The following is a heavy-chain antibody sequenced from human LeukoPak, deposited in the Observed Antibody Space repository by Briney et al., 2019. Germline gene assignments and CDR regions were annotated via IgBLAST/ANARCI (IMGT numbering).Heavy chain of an antibody. CDR1: GYTFTGYY. V-gene: IGHV1-2*02. Sequence: ASVKVSCKASGYTFTGYYMHWVRQAPGQGLEWMGWINPNSGGTNYAQKFQGRVTMTRDTSISTAYMELRSLRSDDTAVYYCARAKSSSWYSYYYYMDVWGKGTTVTVSS. CDR3: ARAKSSSWYSYYYYMDV. J-gene: IGHJ6*03. CDR2: INPNSGGT. D-gene: IGHD6-13*01.